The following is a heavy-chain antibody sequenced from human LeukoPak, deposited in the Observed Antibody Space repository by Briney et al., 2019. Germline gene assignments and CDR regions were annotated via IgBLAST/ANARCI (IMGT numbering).Heavy chain of an antibody. CDR3: ARAFSGYYGSGSYQYFQH. CDR2: ISSSGSTI. CDR1: GFTFSDYY. Sequence: PGGSLRLSCAASGFTFSDYYMSWIRQAPGKGLEWVSYISSSGSTIYYADSVKGRFTISRDNAKNSLYLQMNSLRAEDTAVYYCARAFSGYYGSGSYQYFQHWGQGTLVTVSS. D-gene: IGHD3-10*01. J-gene: IGHJ1*01. V-gene: IGHV3-11*01.